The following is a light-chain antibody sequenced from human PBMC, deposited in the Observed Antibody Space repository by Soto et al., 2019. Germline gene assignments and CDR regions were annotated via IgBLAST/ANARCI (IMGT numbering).Light chain of an antibody. J-gene: IGKJ1*01. Sequence: EIVMTQSPATLSVSPGERATLSCRASQSVSSDLAWYHQKPGQAPRLLIYSASTRATGIPARFSGSGSGTEFTLATNSLQSEDFAVYYCQQYNNWPRPFGQGTKVDIX. CDR2: SAS. CDR3: QQYNNWPRP. CDR1: QSVSSD. V-gene: IGKV3-15*01.